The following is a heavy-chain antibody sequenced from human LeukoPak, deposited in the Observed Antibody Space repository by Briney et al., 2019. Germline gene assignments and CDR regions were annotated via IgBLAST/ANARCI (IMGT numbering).Heavy chain of an antibody. CDR2: IYPGDSDT. CDR1: GYIFTTYW. CDR3: ARQITDQSSGYDSIDY. V-gene: IGHV5-51*01. D-gene: IGHD5-12*01. J-gene: IGHJ4*02. Sequence: GESLKISCQPSGYIFTTYWIGWVRQLPGKGLEWMGIIYPGDSDTRYSPSFEGQVTISADKSITTAYLQWSSLKASDTAMYYCARQITDQSSGYDSIDYWGQGTLVTVSS.